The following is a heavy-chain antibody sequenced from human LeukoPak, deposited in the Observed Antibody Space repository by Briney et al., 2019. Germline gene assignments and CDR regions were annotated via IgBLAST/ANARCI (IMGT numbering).Heavy chain of an antibody. CDR2: VYDSGST. CDR1: GGSIGSSSYY. D-gene: IGHD2-15*01. V-gene: IGHV4-39*01. J-gene: IGHJ4*02. Sequence: SETLSLTCTVDGGSIGSSSYYSGWIRQPRGKGLERIGSVYDSGSTYYNPSLKSRVTISVETSKNQFSLKLGSVTAADTAVYYCATTAGYCSGGSCYFWGQGTLVTASS. CDR3: ATTAGYCSGGSCYF.